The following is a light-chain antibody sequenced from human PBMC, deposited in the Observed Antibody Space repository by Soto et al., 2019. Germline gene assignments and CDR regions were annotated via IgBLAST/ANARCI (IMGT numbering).Light chain of an antibody. Sequence: EIVLTQSPATLSVSPGERATLSCRASQSVRSNLAWYQQRPGQAPRLLIYAASTRATGIPARFSGSGSGTEFTLIIDSLQSEDFAVYYCQQYNNWPRTFGQGTKVDI. CDR1: QSVRSN. CDR2: AAS. CDR3: QQYNNWPRT. J-gene: IGKJ1*01. V-gene: IGKV3-15*01.